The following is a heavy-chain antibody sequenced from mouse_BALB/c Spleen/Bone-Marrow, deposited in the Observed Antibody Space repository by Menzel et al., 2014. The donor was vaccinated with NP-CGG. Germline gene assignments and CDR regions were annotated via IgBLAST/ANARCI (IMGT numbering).Heavy chain of an antibody. J-gene: IGHJ4*01. CDR2: IYPGDTDI. D-gene: IGHD1-1*01. V-gene: IGHV1-80*01. Sequence: QVHLQQSGAELVRPGSSVKISCKASGYAFSHYWMNWVKQRPGQGLEWIGQIYPGDTDIHYNGKFKGRATLTADKSSSTAYMQLSSLTSEDSAVYFCASRGDYSYAMDYWGQGTSVTVTS. CDR1: GYAFSHYW. CDR3: ASRGDYSYAMDY.